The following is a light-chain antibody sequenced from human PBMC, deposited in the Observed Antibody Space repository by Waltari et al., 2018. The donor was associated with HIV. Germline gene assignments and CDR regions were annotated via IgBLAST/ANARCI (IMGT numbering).Light chain of an antibody. J-gene: IGKJ3*01. CDR3: MQGLQTPFT. V-gene: IGKV2-28*01. CDR2: LGS. CDR1: QSLLHSNEYYY. Sequence: IVMTQFLLSLPVKPGDPADISCMFTQSLLHSNEYYYLSWFLQKPDQSPRLLIYLGSKRASGVPDRFSGGGSRTNFTLKIRRVEADDVGVYYCMQGLQTPFTLGPGTKVDI.